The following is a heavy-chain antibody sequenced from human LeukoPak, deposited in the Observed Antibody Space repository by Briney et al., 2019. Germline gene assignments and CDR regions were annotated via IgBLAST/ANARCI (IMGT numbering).Heavy chain of an antibody. Sequence: QPGGSLRLSCAASGFTFSSYAMHWVRQAPGKGLEYVSAISSNGGSTYYANSVKGRFTISRDNSKNTPYLQMGSLRAEDMVGYYCARDNRAGQWLVLEMPQGGYYFDYWGQGTLVTVSS. J-gene: IGHJ4*02. V-gene: IGHV3-64*01. D-gene: IGHD6-19*01. CDR3: ARDNRAGQWLVLEMPQGGYYFDY. CDR1: GFTFSSYA. CDR2: ISSNGGST.